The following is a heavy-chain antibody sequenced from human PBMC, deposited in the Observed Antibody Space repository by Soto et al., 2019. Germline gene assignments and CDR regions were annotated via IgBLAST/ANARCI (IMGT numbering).Heavy chain of an antibody. V-gene: IGHV3-74*01. CDR2: ISDDGART. D-gene: IGHD2-2*01. CDR1: GFVFEVYW. J-gene: IGHJ4*02. Sequence: EVHLAESGGGLVQPGGSLRLSCVASGFVFEVYWMHWVRQVPGKGLEWVSRISDDGARTDYADSVRGRFTISRDNANNALYLQMNALRGEDTAVYFCTRGPRPSSVGTGAVWGRGALVTVSS. CDR3: TRGPRPSSVGTGAV.